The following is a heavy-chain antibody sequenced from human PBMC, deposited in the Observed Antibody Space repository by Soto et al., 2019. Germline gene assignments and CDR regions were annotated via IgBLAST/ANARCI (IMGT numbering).Heavy chain of an antibody. Sequence: EVQLLESGGGLVQPGGSLRLSCAASGFTFSSYAMSWVRQAPGKGLEWVSAISGSGGSTYYADSVKGRFTISRDNSKNTLYLQMNSLRTEDTAVYYCAKEVFVGDSYGYYFDYWGQGTLVTVSS. CDR2: ISGSGGST. CDR1: GFTFSSYA. CDR3: AKEVFVGDSYGYYFDY. J-gene: IGHJ4*02. V-gene: IGHV3-23*01. D-gene: IGHD5-18*01.